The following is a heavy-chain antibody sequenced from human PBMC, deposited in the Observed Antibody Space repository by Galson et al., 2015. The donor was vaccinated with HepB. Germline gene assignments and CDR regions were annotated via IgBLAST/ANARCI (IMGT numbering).Heavy chain of an antibody. J-gene: IGHJ6*03. V-gene: IGHV1-69*13. CDR2: IIPIFGTA. CDR3: ARVPPGKDYYYYYMDV. CDR1: GGTFSSYA. Sequence: SVKVSCKASGGTFSSYAISWVRQAPGQGLEWMGGIIPIFGTANYAQKFQGRVTITADESTSTAYMELSSLRSEDTAVYYCARVPPGKDYYYYYMDVWGKGTTVTVSS. D-gene: IGHD3-10*01.